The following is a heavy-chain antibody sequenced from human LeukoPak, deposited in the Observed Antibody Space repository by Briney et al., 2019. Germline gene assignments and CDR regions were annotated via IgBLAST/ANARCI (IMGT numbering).Heavy chain of an antibody. Sequence: WETLSLTCTVSGCSISRYYWSWMRQPPGKGREGVGYIYYSGSTNYNPSLKSRVTISVDPSKNQSSLKLSSVTAADTAVYYCASDPIGDDAFDIWGQGTIVTVSS. CDR3: ASDPIGDDAFDI. CDR2: IYYSGST. V-gene: IGHV4-59*01. CDR1: GCSISRYY. D-gene: IGHD3-22*01. J-gene: IGHJ3*02.